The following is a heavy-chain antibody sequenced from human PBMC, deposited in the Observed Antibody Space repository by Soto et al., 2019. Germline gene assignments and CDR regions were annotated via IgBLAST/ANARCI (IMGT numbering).Heavy chain of an antibody. CDR1: GFTLSSYY. J-gene: IGHJ4*02. CDR2: IKQDGSEK. Sequence: HPGGSLRLSCAAPGFTLSSYYMTWVRQAPGKGLEWVANIKQDGSEKFYADSVKGRFSISRDNTKNSLYLQMNSLRAEDTAVYYCAGGSGWLFDSWGQGTPVTVSS. V-gene: IGHV3-7*03. CDR3: AGGSGWLFDS. D-gene: IGHD6-19*01.